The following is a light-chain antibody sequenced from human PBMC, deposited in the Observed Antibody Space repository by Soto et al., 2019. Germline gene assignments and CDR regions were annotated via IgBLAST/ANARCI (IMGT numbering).Light chain of an antibody. V-gene: IGKV1-39*01. Sequence: DIQMTQPPSTSSASVGDRVPITCRASQGITTFLAWYQQKAGKAPKLLIYAASTLQSGVPSGFSGSGSGTDFTLTISSLQPEDFATYYCQQSYSTPQTFGQGTKVDIK. CDR2: AAS. CDR3: QQSYSTPQT. J-gene: IGKJ1*01. CDR1: QGITTF.